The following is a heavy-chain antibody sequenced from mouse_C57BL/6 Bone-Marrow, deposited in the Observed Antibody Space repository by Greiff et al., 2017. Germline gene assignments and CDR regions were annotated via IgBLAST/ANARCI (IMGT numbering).Heavy chain of an antibody. CDR3: ARSDYYSNTYAMDY. J-gene: IGHJ4*01. Sequence: QVQLQQPGAELVKPGASVKLSCKASGYTFTSYWMRWVKQRPGQGLEWIGMIHPNSGSTNYNEKFKSKATLTVDKSSSTAYMQLSSLTSEDSAVYYCARSDYYSNTYAMDYWGQGTSGTVSS. V-gene: IGHV1-64*01. CDR1: GYTFTSYW. CDR2: IHPNSGST. D-gene: IGHD2-5*01.